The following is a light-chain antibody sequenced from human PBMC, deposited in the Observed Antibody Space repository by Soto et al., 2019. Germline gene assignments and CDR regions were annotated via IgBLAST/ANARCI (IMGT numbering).Light chain of an antibody. CDR3: QQYNNWPGT. CDR1: QSVSSN. J-gene: IGKJ1*01. V-gene: IGKV3-15*01. Sequence: EIVMTQSPATLSVSPGERATLSCGASQSVSSNLAWYQQKPGQTPRLLIYGTSTRATGIPARFSGSGSGTDFTLTISGLQSEDFVVYYCQQYNNWPGTFGQGTKVEIK. CDR2: GTS.